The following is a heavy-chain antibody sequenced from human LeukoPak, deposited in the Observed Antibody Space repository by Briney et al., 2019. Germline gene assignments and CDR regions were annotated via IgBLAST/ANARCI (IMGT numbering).Heavy chain of an antibody. V-gene: IGHV1-18*01. CDR1: SYTFNHYA. J-gene: IGHJ3*02. CDR2: INAYNGNT. CDR3: ARPAFFTNVRRDDAFDI. D-gene: IGHD3-10*01. Sequence: ASVKVSCKASSYTFNHYAIIWVRQAPGQGLEGMGWINAYNGNTKDVQKLQGRVTMTTVPSTTTAYMDQMRITSDDTAVYYCARPAFFTNVRRDDAFDIWGQGTMVTVSS.